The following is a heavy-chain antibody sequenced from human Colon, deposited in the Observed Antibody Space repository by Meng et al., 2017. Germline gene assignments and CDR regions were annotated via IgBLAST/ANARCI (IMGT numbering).Heavy chain of an antibody. CDR2: ISAYNGNT. V-gene: IGHV1-18*01. CDR1: GYTFTSYG. Sequence: QVQRVKTGAEEKKPGASVKVSCKAYGYTFTSYGSSWVRQAPGQGLEWVAWISAYNGNTIYAQKVQGRVTLTTDTSTSTAYMELRSLISDDTAVYYCGRSGAYDYRIDSWGQGTLVTVSS. CDR3: GRSGAYDYRIDS. J-gene: IGHJ5*01. D-gene: IGHD5-12*01.